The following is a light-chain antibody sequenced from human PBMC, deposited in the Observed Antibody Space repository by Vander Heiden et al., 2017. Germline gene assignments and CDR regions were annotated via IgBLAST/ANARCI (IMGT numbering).Light chain of an antibody. CDR1: LGITRY. CDR2: KAS. Sequence: DIQMTQSPSTLSASVGDTVTITCRASLGITRYLAWFQQKPGKAPKLLMFKASDLENGVPSRFRGSGFGTEFALTITSLQPDDFATYYCQQYKSYPWTFGQGTKVEVK. V-gene: IGKV1-5*03. CDR3: QQYKSYPWT. J-gene: IGKJ1*01.